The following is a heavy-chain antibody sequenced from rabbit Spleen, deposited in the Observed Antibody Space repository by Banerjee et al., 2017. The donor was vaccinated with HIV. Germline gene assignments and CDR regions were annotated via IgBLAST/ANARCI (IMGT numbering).Heavy chain of an antibody. V-gene: IGHV1S40*01. CDR3: AWYTGASFSSYDMDL. CDR2: IEGGSSTFS. J-gene: IGHJ6*01. D-gene: IGHD6-1*01. CDR1: GVSFSTNQY. Sequence: QSLEESGGDLVKPGASLTLTCTASGVSFSTNQYMCWVRQAPGKGLEWIACIEGGSSTFSYFASWAKGRFPISKSSSTTVTLLITSLTVADTATSFCAWYTGASFSSYDMDLWGPGTLVTVS.